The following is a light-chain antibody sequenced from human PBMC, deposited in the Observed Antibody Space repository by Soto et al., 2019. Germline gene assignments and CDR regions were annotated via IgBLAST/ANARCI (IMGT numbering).Light chain of an antibody. CDR2: AAS. J-gene: IGKJ1*01. CDR1: QGITNY. CDR3: QKYNSVPWT. V-gene: IGKV1-27*01. Sequence: DIQMTQSPSSLSASVGDRVTIACRASQGITNYLAWYQQKPGKVPKLLIYAASTLQSGVPSRFSGSGSGTGFTLTITSLQPEDVATYYCQKYNSVPWTFGQGTNVEIK.